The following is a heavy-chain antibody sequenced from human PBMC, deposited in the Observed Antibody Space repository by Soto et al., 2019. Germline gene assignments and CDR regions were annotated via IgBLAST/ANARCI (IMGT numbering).Heavy chain of an antibody. CDR1: VYSIRNGYY. Sequence: NPSETLSLTCAFSVYSIRNGYYWGWIRQPPGKGLEWIGTIYHSGSTYYNPSLKSRVTISVDASENHFSLKLSSVTAADTAVYYCARVGPYCGGDCYSPTPWGQGTLVTVSS. D-gene: IGHD2-21*02. CDR3: ARVGPYCGGDCYSPTP. CDR2: IYHSGST. V-gene: IGHV4-38-2*01. J-gene: IGHJ5*02.